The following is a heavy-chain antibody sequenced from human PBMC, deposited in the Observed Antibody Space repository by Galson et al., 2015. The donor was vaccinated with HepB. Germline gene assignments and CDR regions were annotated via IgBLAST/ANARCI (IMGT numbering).Heavy chain of an antibody. V-gene: IGHV1-24*01. CDR3: TKAKCSSSSCYSLGWFDP. CDR2: FDPEDGEI. CDR1: GYKIAELS. D-gene: IGHD2-21*01. Sequence: SVKVSCKVSGYKIAELSIHWVRQAPGMGLEWLGGFDPEDGEIIYPQKFQGRATMTEDTSTDTAYMELSSLRSDDTAVYYCTKAKCSSSSCYSLGWFDPWGQGTVVTVSA. J-gene: IGHJ5*02.